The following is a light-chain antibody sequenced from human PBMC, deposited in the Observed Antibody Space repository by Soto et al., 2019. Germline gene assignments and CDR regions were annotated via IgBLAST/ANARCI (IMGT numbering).Light chain of an antibody. CDR3: SSYTTSNTYV. CDR2: GNS. Sequence: QSVLTQPSSVSGAPGQRVTISCTGSSSNIGAGYDVHWYQQLPGTAPKLLIYGNSNRPSGVPDRFSGSKSGTSASLAITGLQAEDEADYYCSSYTTSNTYVFGTGTKVTVL. J-gene: IGLJ1*01. V-gene: IGLV1-40*01. CDR1: SSNIGAGYD.